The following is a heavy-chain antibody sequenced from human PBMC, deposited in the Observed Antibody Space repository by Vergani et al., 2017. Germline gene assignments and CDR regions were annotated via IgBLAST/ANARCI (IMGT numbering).Heavy chain of an antibody. V-gene: IGHV3-30*02. CDR2: IGYDGRIK. Sequence: QVQLVETGGGVVQPGGSLRLYCATSGFSFNTYGAHWVHQAPGKGLEWVAFIGYDGRIKYNVDSVKGRFTISRDTSKKTLSLQMRSLRADDTAVYYCAKDGRENSGYGYFDYWGQGTLVTVSS. D-gene: IGHD5-12*01. CDR3: AKDGRENSGYGYFDY. CDR1: GFSFNTYG. J-gene: IGHJ4*02.